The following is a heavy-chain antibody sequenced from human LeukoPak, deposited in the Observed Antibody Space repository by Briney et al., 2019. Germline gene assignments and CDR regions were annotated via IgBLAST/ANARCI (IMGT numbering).Heavy chain of an antibody. Sequence: GASVKVSCKASGYIFTTYGISWVRQAPGQGLEWMGWISACNGNTNYAQKLQGRVTMTTDTSTSTAYMELRSLRSDDTAVYYCARDPGMTRAYYFDYWGQGTLVTVSS. CDR1: GYIFTTYG. J-gene: IGHJ4*02. V-gene: IGHV1-18*01. CDR3: ARDPGMTRAYYFDY. CDR2: ISACNGNT. D-gene: IGHD3-10*01.